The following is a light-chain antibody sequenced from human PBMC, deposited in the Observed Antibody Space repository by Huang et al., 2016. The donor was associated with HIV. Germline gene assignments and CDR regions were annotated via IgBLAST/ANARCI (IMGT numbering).Light chain of an antibody. CDR3: HQYGVFPYT. V-gene: IGKV1-5*03. J-gene: IGKJ2*01. Sequence: DIQMTQSPSTLSASVGDRVTITCRASQSVNNYLAWYQHKPGKAPKVLIFKTSTLEDGVPSKFSGSASGTEFTLTISSLQPDDFATYYCHQYGVFPYTFGQGTKLDIK. CDR2: KTS. CDR1: QSVNNY.